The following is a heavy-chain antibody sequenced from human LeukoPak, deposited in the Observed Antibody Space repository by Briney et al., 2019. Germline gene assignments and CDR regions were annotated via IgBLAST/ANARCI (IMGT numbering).Heavy chain of an antibody. D-gene: IGHD3-22*01. CDR3: ARATSAYYYPDAFDI. V-gene: IGHV3-23*01. CDR2: ISHSGGGT. CDR1: GFTFTDYA. J-gene: IGHJ3*02. Sequence: PGGSLRLSCAASGFTFTDYAMSWVRQAPEKGLEWVSTISHSGGGTYYAESVKGRFTISRDNSKNTVYLQMNSLRAEDTAVYYCARATSAYYYPDAFDIWGQGTMVTVSS.